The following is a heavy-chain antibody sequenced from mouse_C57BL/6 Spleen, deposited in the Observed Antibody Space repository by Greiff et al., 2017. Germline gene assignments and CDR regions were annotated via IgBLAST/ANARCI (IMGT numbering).Heavy chain of an antibody. V-gene: IGHV1-80*01. CDR3: ARRELRLNYFDY. Sequence: QVQLQQSGAELVKPGASVKISCKASGYAFSSYWMNWVKQRPGKGLEWIGQIYPGDGDTNSNGKFKGKATLTADKSSSTAYMQLSSLTSEDSAVYFCARRELRLNYFDYWGQGTTLTVSS. J-gene: IGHJ2*01. CDR2: IYPGDGDT. D-gene: IGHD3-2*02. CDR1: GYAFSSYW.